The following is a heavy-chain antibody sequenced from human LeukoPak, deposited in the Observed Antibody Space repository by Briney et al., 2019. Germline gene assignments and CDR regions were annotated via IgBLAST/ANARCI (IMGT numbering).Heavy chain of an antibody. CDR3: ARDSTYCSSTSCYVGRFDP. CDR1: GFTVSSNY. V-gene: IGHV3-66*01. Sequence: GGSLRLSCAASGFTVSSNYMSWVRQAPGKGLEWVSVIYSGGSTYYADSVKGRFTISRDNSKNTLYLQMNSLRAEDTAVYYCARDSTYCSSTSCYVGRFDPWGQGTLVTVSS. CDR2: IYSGGST. J-gene: IGHJ5*02. D-gene: IGHD2-2*01.